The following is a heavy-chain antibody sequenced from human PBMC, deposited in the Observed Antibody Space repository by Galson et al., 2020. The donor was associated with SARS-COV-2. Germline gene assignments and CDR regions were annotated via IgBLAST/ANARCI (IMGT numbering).Heavy chain of an antibody. Sequence: ASVKVSCKASGYTFTSYYMHWVRQAPGQGLEWMGLINPSGGSTSYAQKFQGRVTMTRDTSTSTVYMELSSLRSEDTAVYYCARDRFTVTTTPGWYFDLWGRGTLVTVSS. CDR2: INPSGGST. D-gene: IGHD4-17*01. CDR3: ARDRFTVTTTPGWYFDL. CDR1: GYTFTSYY. J-gene: IGHJ2*01. V-gene: IGHV1-46*01.